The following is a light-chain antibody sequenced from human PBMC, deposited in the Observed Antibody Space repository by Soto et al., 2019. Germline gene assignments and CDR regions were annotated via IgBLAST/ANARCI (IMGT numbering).Light chain of an antibody. V-gene: IGKV2-30*01. CDR3: LQGTHWPWT. J-gene: IGKJ1*01. Sequence: DVVVTQSPLALPVTLGQPASISCRSTQSLVDSDGNTYLTWLQQRPGQSPRRLIYKVSNRDSGVPERFSGSGSGTDFTLKISGVEAEDVGFYYCLQGTHWPWTLGQGTQVEIK. CDR2: KVS. CDR1: QSLVDSDGNTY.